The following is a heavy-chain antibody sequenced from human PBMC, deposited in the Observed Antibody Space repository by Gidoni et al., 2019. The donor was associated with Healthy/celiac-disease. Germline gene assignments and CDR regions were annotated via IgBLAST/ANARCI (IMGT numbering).Heavy chain of an antibody. CDR2: IYYSGGA. CDR1: GGSISSSSYY. CDR3: ARPPDSSGYYYGY. D-gene: IGHD3-22*01. Sequence: QLQLQESGPGLVKPSETLSLTCTVSGGSISSSSYYWGWIRQPPGKGLEWIGSIYYSGGAYYNPSLKSRVTISVDTSKNQFSLKLSSVTAADTAVYYCARPPDSSGYYYGYWGQGTLVTVSS. J-gene: IGHJ4*02. V-gene: IGHV4-39*01.